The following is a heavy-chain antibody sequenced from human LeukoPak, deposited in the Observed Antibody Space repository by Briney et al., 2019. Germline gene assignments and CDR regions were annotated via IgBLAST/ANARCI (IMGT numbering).Heavy chain of an antibody. D-gene: IGHD3-10*01. Sequence: PGGSLRLSCAASGFTFSSYAMSWVRQSPGKGPEWVSVIGRGGGATYYADSVKGRFTISRDNSKNTLYLQMNSLRAEDTAVYYCAKHYYDSGRWTFDIWGQGTTVTVSS. CDR1: GFTFSSYA. CDR2: IGRGGGAT. CDR3: AKHYYDSGRWTFDI. V-gene: IGHV3-23*01. J-gene: IGHJ3*02.